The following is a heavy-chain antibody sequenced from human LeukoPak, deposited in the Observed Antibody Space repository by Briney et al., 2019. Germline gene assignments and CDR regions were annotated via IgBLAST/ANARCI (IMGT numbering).Heavy chain of an antibody. V-gene: IGHV1-2*02. D-gene: IGHD2-15*01. CDR1: GYTFTGYY. J-gene: IGHJ6*02. Sequence: ASLKVSSKASGYTFTGYYMHWVRQAPGQGLEWMGWINPNSGGTNYAQKFQGRVTMTRDTSISTAYMELSRLRSDDTAVYYCARERVEDYYYYGMDVWGQGTTVTVSS. CDR3: ARERVEDYYYYGMDV. CDR2: INPNSGGT.